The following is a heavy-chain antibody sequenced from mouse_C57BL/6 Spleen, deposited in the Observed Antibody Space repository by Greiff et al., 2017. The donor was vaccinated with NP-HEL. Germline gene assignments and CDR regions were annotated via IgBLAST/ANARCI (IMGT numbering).Heavy chain of an antibody. CDR1: GYSFTGYF. D-gene: IGHD2-5*01. CDR3: AREGYSNLAWCAY. J-gene: IGHJ3*01. CDR2: INPYNGDT. V-gene: IGHV1-20*01. Sequence: EVQLQQSGPELVKPGDSVKISCKASGYSFTGYFMNWVMQSHGKSLEWIGRINPYNGDTFYNQKFKGKATLTVDKSSSTAHMELRSLTSEDSAVYYCAREGYSNLAWCAYWGQGTLVTVSA.